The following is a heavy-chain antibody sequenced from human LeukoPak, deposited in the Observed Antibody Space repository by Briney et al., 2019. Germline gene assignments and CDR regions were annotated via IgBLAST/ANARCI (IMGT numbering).Heavy chain of an antibody. Sequence: ASVKVSCKASGYTFTGYYMHWVRQAPGQGLEWMRRINPNNGGTNYAQKFQGRVTMTGDTSISTAYMELSSLRSDDTAVYYCTGESGSYHGNDYWGQGTLVTVSS. CDR1: GYTFTGYY. J-gene: IGHJ4*02. CDR3: TGESGSYHGNDY. V-gene: IGHV1-2*06. D-gene: IGHD1-26*01. CDR2: INPNNGGT.